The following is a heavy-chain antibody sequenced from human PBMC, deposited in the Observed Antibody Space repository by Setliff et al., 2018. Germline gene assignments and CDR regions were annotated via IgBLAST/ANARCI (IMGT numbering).Heavy chain of an antibody. V-gene: IGHV4-39*07. CDR3: ARGRIAVAGTGVGPFDY. CDR1: GASISSSSYY. D-gene: IGHD6-19*01. J-gene: IGHJ4*02. CDR2: IYHSGSS. Sequence: SETLSLTCSVPGASISSSSYYWGWIRQPPGKGLEWIGSIYHSGSSNYTPSLKSRVTISIDTSKNQFSLKLSSVTAADTAVYYCARGRIAVAGTGVGPFDYWGQGTLVTVSS.